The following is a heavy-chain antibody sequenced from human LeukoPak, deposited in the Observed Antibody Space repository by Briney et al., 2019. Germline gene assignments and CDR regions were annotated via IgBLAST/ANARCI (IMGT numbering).Heavy chain of an antibody. D-gene: IGHD5-18*01. CDR3: ARAKSGYSYGDWFDP. CDR1: GFTFSDYY. V-gene: IGHV3-11*01. CDR2: ISSSGGTI. Sequence: GGSLRLSCAASGFTFSDYYMSWIRQAPGKGLEWVSYISSSGGTIYYADSVKGRFTISRDNAKNSLYLQMNSLRAEDTAVYYCARAKSGYSYGDWFDPWGQGTLVTVSS. J-gene: IGHJ5*02.